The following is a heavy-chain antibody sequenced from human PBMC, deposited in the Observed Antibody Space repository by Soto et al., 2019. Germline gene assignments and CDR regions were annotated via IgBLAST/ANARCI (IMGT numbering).Heavy chain of an antibody. J-gene: IGHJ6*02. D-gene: IGHD1-26*01. CDR1: GGSFSKYG. CDR3: ARGDRENYFYAMDV. Sequence: QVQLVQSGAEVKMPGSSVRVSCKASGGSFSKYGISWVRQAPGQGLEWMGGIIPMFGIGNYAEKFLGRVTTTADESTSTSHMELSSLRSEDTAVYCCARGDRENYFYAMDVWGQGTTVTVSS. V-gene: IGHV1-69*01. CDR2: IIPMFGIG.